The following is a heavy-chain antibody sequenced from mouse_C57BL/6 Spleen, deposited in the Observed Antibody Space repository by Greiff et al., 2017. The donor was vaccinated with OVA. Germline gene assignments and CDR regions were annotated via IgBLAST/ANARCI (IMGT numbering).Heavy chain of an antibody. Sequence: VKLVESGPGLVQPSQSLSITCTVSGFSLTSYGVHWVRQSPGKGLEWLGVIWRGGSTDYNAAFMSRLSITKDNSKSQVFFKMNSLQADDTAIYYCAKNDGYFSHAMDYWGQGTSVTVSS. CDR1: GFSLTSYG. CDR2: IWRGGST. V-gene: IGHV2-5*01. D-gene: IGHD2-3*01. J-gene: IGHJ4*01. CDR3: AKNDGYFSHAMDY.